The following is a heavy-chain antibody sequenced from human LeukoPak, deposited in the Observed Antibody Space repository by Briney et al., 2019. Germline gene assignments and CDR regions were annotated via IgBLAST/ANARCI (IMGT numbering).Heavy chain of an antibody. J-gene: IGHJ4*02. D-gene: IGHD3-10*01. CDR1: GGSFSGYY. CDR3: ARGPDYCGSGSYYKRKGYFDY. CDR2: INHSGST. V-gene: IGHV4-34*01. Sequence: SETLSLTCAVYGGSFSGYYWSWIRQPPGKGLEWIGEINHSGSTNYNPSLKSRVTISVDTSKNQFSLKLSSVTAADTAVYYCARGPDYCGSGSYYKRKGYFDYWGQGTLVTVSS.